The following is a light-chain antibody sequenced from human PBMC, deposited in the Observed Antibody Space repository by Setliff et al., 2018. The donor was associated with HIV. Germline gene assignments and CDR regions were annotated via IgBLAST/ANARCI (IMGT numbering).Light chain of an antibody. CDR2: SSN. CDR1: SSNIGSNT. CDR3: AAWDDSLTGYV. Sequence: QSALTQPPSASVTPGQKVTISCSGSSSNIGSNTVNWYQQLPGTAPKLLIYSSNVRPSRVPDRFSGSKSGTSASLAISGLQAEDEADDYCAAWDDSLTGYVFGTGTKVTVL. V-gene: IGLV1-44*01. J-gene: IGLJ1*01.